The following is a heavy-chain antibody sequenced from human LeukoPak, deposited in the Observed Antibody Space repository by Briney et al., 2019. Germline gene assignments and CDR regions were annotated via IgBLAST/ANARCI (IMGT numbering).Heavy chain of an antibody. CDR1: GGSISSYH. CDR2: IYSSGST. V-gene: IGHV4-59*08. D-gene: IGHD6-13*01. J-gene: IGHJ4*02. Sequence: SETLSLTCTVSGGSISSYHWSWIRQPPGKGLEWIGYIYSSGSTNYNPSLESRVTISVDTSKNQLSLKLSSVTAADTAVYYCARLGYTSNWYKIDYGGQGTLVTVSS. CDR3: ARLGYTSNWYKIDY.